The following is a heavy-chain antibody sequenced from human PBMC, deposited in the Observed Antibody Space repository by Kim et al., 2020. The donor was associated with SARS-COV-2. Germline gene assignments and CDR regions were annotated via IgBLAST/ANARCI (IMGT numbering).Heavy chain of an antibody. CDR1: GFTFSSYA. J-gene: IGHJ1*01. Sequence: GGSLRLSCAASGFTFSSYAMHWVRQAPGKGLEWVAVISYDGSNKYYADSVKGRFTISRDNSKNTLYLQMNRLRAEDTAVYYCVSPVVPAAIYFQHWGQGT. CDR3: VSPVVPAAIYFQH. CDR2: ISYDGSNK. D-gene: IGHD2-2*01. V-gene: IGHV3-30-3*01.